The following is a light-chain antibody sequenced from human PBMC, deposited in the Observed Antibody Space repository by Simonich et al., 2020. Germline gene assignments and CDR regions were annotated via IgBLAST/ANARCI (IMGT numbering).Light chain of an antibody. CDR1: QSVLYSSNNKNY. J-gene: IGKJ1*01. CDR2: WAS. CDR3: QQYYSTPQT. V-gene: IGKV4-1*01. Sequence: DIVMTQSPDSLAVSLGERATINCKSNQSVLYSSNNKNYLAWYQQKQGQPPKLLIYWASTRESGVPDRFSGSGSGTDFTLTISSLQAEDVAVYYCQQYYSTPQTFGQGTKVEIK.